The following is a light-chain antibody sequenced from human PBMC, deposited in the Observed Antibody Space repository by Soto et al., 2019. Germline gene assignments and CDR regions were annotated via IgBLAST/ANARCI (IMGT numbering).Light chain of an antibody. J-gene: IGKJ5*01. CDR3: QQRSNWPSIT. CDR2: GTS. V-gene: IGKV3-15*01. Sequence: EIVMTQSPVTLSVSPGERATLSCRASQNISRSLAWYQQKPGQGPSLLIYGTSTRAGGVPARFSGGGSGTEFTLTITSLQSEDFAVYYCQQRSNWPSITFGQGTRLEIK. CDR1: QNISRS.